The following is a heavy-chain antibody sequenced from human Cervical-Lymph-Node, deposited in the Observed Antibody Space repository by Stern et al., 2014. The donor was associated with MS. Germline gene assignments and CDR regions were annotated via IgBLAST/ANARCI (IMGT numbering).Heavy chain of an antibody. J-gene: IGHJ6*02. CDR2: IYYSGST. CDR3: ARTPPYSSKYYYYYYGMDV. V-gene: IGHV4-59*08. CDR1: GGSISSYY. D-gene: IGHD6-13*01. Sequence: QVQLQESGPGLVKPSETLSLTCTVSGGSISSYYWSWIRQPPGKGLEWIGYIYYSGSTNYNPSLKSRVTISVDTSKNQFSLKLSSVTAADTAVYYCARTPPYSSKYYYYYYGMDVWGQGTTVTVSS.